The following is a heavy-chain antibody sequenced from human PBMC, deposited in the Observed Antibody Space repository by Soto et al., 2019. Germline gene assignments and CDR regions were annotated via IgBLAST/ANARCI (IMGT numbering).Heavy chain of an antibody. D-gene: IGHD1-7*01. J-gene: IGHJ4*02. CDR2: IYGKDDQ. V-gene: IGHV2-5*01. Sequence: QITLKESGPTLVKPTQTLTLTCTFSWFSLNTSGVGVGWVRQPPGKALEWLALIYGKDDQRYNLFLKNSLTITKDTSRDQVVLTMIHMDPVDTATYYCAHANNWDYRTPYYFDYWGQGTLVTVS. CDR3: AHANNWDYRTPYYFDY. CDR1: WFSLNTSGVG.